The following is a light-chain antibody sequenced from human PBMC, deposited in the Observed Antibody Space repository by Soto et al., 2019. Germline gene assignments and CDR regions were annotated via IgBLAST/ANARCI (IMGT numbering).Light chain of an antibody. CDR1: QSIDSW. Sequence: DIQMSQSPSSLSASVGDRVTMTFRASQSIDSWLAWYQQKPGKAPKLLMYKASSLESGVPSRFSGSGSETEFNLTISSLKPDEFATYYCQHYKSYPWTFGQGTQVGIK. CDR3: QHYKSYPWT. J-gene: IGKJ1*01. V-gene: IGKV1-5*03. CDR2: KAS.